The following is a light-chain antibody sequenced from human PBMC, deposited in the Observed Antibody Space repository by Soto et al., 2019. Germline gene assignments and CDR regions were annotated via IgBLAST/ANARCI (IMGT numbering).Light chain of an antibody. V-gene: IGKV3-20*01. CDR1: QSVSSSY. CDR2: GAS. Sequence: FTQSPCTLSLSAGERVTISCRASQSVSSSYLAWYQQKPGEAPRLLIYGASCRATGIPGRIRGSGCGTVFTLTISMLAPEYFAVYCCQQFGSSLTFGEGTKVDIK. CDR3: QQFGSSLT. J-gene: IGKJ4*02.